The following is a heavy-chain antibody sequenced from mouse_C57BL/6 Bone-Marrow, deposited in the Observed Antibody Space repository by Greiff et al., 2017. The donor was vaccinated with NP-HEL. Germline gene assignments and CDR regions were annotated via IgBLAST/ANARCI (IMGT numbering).Heavy chain of an antibody. CDR3: TAESYDDAMDY. Sequence: EVQGVESGAELVRPGASVKLSCTASGFNINDDYMHWVKQRPEQGLEWIGRIDAENGDTEYASKFQGKATITADTSSNTAYLQISSLTSEDTAVYYCTAESYDDAMDYWGQGTSVTVSS. D-gene: IGHD2-12*01. J-gene: IGHJ4*01. CDR1: GFNINDDY. V-gene: IGHV14-4*01. CDR2: IDAENGDT.